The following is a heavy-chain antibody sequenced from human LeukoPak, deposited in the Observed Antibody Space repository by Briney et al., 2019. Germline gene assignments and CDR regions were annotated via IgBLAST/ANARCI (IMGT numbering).Heavy chain of an antibody. Sequence: GGSLRLSCAASGFTFSSYSMIWVRQAPGKGLEWVSAISGSGGSTYYADSVKGRFTISRDNSKNTLYLQMNSLRAEDTAVYYCAKDQVAGYYDSSGYSFQHWGQGTLVTVSS. CDR3: AKDQVAGYYDSSGYSFQH. D-gene: IGHD3-22*01. V-gene: IGHV3-23*01. J-gene: IGHJ1*01. CDR1: GFTFSSYS. CDR2: ISGSGGST.